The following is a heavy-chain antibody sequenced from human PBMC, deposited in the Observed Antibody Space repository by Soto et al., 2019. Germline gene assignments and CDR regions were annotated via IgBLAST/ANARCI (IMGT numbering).Heavy chain of an antibody. CDR2: ISSSSSTI. CDR3: FSGSPSSYYYYGMDV. CDR1: GFTFDDYA. V-gene: IGHV3-48*02. Sequence: EVQLVESGGGLVQPGRSLRLSCAASGFTFDDYAMHWVRQAPGKGLEWVSYISSSSSTIYYADSVKGRFTISRDNAKNSLYLQMNSLRDEDTAVYYCFSGSPSSYYYYGMDVWGQGTTVTVSS. J-gene: IGHJ6*02. D-gene: IGHD6-6*01.